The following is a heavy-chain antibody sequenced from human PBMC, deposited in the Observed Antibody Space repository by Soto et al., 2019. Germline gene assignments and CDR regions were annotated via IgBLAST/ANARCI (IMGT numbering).Heavy chain of an antibody. CDR2: IYPGDSDT. CDR1: GYSFTSYW. Sequence: PGESLKISCKGSGYSFTSYWIGWVRQMPGKGLEWMGIIYPGDSDTRYSPSFQGQVTISADKSISTAYLQWSSLKASDTAMYYCARPTKQWLVLDAFDIWGQGTMVTVSS. V-gene: IGHV5-51*01. J-gene: IGHJ3*02. CDR3: ARPTKQWLVLDAFDI. D-gene: IGHD6-19*01.